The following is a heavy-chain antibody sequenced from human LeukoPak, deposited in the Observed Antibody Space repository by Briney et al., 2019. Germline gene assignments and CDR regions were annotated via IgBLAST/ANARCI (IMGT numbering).Heavy chain of an antibody. J-gene: IGHJ4*02. Sequence: PGGSLRLSCAASGFTFSGNWMHWVRQAPGKGLVWVSRINNDGRSTSYADSVKGRFTISRDNAKNTLYLQMNSLRAEDTAVYYCARDRSVGYDSSGYYGYWGQGTLVTISS. CDR3: ARDRSVGYDSSGYYGY. CDR2: INNDGRST. D-gene: IGHD3-22*01. V-gene: IGHV3-74*01. CDR1: GFTFSGNW.